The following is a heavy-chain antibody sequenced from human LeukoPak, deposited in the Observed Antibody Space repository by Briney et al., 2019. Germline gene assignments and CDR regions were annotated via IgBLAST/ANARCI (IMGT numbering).Heavy chain of an antibody. J-gene: IGHJ4*02. Sequence: SETLSLTCAVYGGSFSGYYLSWIRQPPGKGLEWIGEINHSGSTNYNPSLKSRVTISVDTSKNQFSLKLSSVTAADTAVYYCARERDGLFDYWGQGTLVTVSS. D-gene: IGHD5-24*01. CDR1: GGSFSGYY. V-gene: IGHV4-34*01. CDR3: ARERDGLFDY. CDR2: INHSGST.